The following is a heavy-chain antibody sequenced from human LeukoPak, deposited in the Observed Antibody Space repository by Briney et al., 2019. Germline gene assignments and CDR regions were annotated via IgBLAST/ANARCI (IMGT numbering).Heavy chain of an antibody. CDR3: AKDSDAEFRKSYPGAAFDI. J-gene: IGHJ3*02. V-gene: IGHV3-74*01. CDR1: GFTFSRFW. D-gene: IGHD1-26*01. CDR2: INSDGSET. Sequence: PGGSLRLSCAASGFTFSRFWIYWVRHAPGKGLVWVSRINSDGSETLYADSVKGRFTISRDNAKNTLYLQMNSLRAEDTALYYCAKDSDAEFRKSYPGAAFDIWGQGTMVTVSS.